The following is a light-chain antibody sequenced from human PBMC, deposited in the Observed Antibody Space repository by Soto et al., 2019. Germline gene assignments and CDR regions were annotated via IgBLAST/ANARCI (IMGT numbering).Light chain of an antibody. Sequence: EIVMTQSPGTLSVSPGERATLSCRASQSISSHLAWYQQKPGQAPRLLVYESSTRATGIPGRFSGSGSGTEFSLTISSLRSEDFAIYYCQQYSDWPPGTFDQGTKVEIK. CDR3: QQYSDWPPGT. CDR2: ESS. J-gene: IGKJ1*01. V-gene: IGKV3-15*01. CDR1: QSISSH.